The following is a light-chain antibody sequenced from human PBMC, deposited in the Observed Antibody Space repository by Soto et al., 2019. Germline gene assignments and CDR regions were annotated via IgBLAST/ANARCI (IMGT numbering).Light chain of an antibody. CDR2: DVT. J-gene: IGLJ1*01. Sequence: QSALTQPASVSGSPGQSITISCTGSSSDVGAYNYDSWYQQHHPGEAPKLIIYDVTHRPAGVSNRFYGSKSGNTASLTISGLQTEDEADYYCSSYTSAATYVFGTGTKLTVL. CDR1: SSDVGAYNY. V-gene: IGLV2-14*03. CDR3: SSYTSAATYV.